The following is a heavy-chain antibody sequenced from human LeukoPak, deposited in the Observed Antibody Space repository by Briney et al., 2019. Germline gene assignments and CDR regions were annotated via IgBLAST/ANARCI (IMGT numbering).Heavy chain of an antibody. CDR1: GYSFTNYY. J-gene: IGHJ3*02. CDR3: AREGRSDYGASRSFDI. CDR2: INPSGGT. Sequence: APVKVSCKASGYSFTNYYMHWVRHVPGQGPEWMGLINPSGGTKYAQKFQDRVTMTRDMSTSTIYMELSSLTSEDRAVYYCAREGRSDYGASRSFDIWGQGTMVTVSS. V-gene: IGHV1-46*01. D-gene: IGHD4-17*01.